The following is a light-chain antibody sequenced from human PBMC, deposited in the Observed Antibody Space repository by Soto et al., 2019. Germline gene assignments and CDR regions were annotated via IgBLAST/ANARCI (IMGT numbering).Light chain of an antibody. CDR3: CLYTASYSV. Sequence: QSALTQPRSVSGSPGQSVAISCTATSSDVGGFDFVPWYQQHPGKAPKLVIYDVSKRPSGVPDRFSGSRSGDTASLTISGLQAEDEADYYCCLYTASYSVFGGGAQLTVL. CDR2: DVS. CDR1: SSDVGGFDF. J-gene: IGLJ3*02. V-gene: IGLV2-11*01.